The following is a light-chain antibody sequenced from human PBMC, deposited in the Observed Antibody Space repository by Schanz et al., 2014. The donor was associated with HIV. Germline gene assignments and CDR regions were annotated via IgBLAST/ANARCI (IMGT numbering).Light chain of an antibody. CDR3: QQLNSFPFP. V-gene: IGKV1-5*03. J-gene: IGKJ3*01. CDR2: AAS. CDR1: QSIGNS. Sequence: DIQMTQSPSTLSASVGDRVTITCRASQSIGNSLAWFQQKPGRAPKLLIYAASTFEPGVPATFSGSGSGTEFTLTISSLQPDDFATYYCQQLNSFPFPFGPGTKVDLK.